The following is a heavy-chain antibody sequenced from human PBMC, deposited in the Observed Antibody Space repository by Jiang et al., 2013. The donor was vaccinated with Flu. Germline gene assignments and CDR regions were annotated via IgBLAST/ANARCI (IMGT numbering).Heavy chain of an antibody. D-gene: IGHD4-23*01. CDR2: INPSGGRT. V-gene: IGHV1-46*01. CDR1: GYTFTNYY. J-gene: IGHJ4*02. Sequence: CTASGYTFTNYYIHWVRQVPGQGLEWMGIINPSGGRTAYAQRFQGRVSMTRETSTSTVYMESTSLRSDDTAVYFCARRSGNGLDYWGQGTLVTVSS. CDR3: ARRSGNGLDY.